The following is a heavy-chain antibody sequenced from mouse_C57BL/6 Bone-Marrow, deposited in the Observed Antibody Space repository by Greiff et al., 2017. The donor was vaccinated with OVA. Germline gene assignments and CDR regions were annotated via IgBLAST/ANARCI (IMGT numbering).Heavy chain of an antibody. CDR3: ARDSGVYYAMDD. J-gene: IGHJ4*01. D-gene: IGHD1-3*01. Sequence: DVHLVESGGGLVQPGGSLKLSCAASGIDFSRYWMSWVRRAPGKGLEWIGEINPDSSTINYAPSLKDKFIIARDNAKNTLYLQMSKVRSEDTALYYCARDSGVYYAMDDWGQGTSVTVSS. CDR2: INPDSSTI. CDR1: GIDFSRYW. V-gene: IGHV4-1*01.